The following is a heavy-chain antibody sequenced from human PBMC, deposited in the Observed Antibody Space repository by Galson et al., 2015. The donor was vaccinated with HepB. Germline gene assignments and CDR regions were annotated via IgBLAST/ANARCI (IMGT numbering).Heavy chain of an antibody. CDR1: GGTFSSYA. Sequence: SVKVSCKASGGTFSSYAISWVRQAPGQGLEWMGGIIPIFGTANYAQKFQGRVTITADKSTSTAYMELSSLRSEDTAVYYCATSASHNDFWSDPQPWSGYYWGQGTLVTVSS. D-gene: IGHD3-3*01. CDR3: ATSASHNDFWSDPQPWSGYY. CDR2: IIPIFGTA. J-gene: IGHJ4*02. V-gene: IGHV1-69*06.